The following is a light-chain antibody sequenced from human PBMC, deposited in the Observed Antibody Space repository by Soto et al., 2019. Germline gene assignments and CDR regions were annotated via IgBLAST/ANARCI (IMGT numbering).Light chain of an antibody. CDR3: QHYSSYSEA. V-gene: IGKV1-5*03. CDR1: QSISSW. J-gene: IGKJ1*01. CDR2: KAS. Sequence: DIKMTQSPSTLSGQEGDRVTITCRASQSISSWLAWYQQKPGKAPKLLIYKASTLKSGVPSRFSGSGSGTEFTLTISSLQPDDFATYYCQHYSSYSEAFGQGTKVDI.